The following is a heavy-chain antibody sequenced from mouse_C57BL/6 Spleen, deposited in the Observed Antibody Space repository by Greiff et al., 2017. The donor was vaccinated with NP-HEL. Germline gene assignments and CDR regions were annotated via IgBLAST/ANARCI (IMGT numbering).Heavy chain of an antibody. CDR2: ISYDGSN. J-gene: IGHJ2*01. D-gene: IGHD4-1*01. CDR1: GYSITSGYY. Sequence: ESGPGLVKPSQSLSLTCSVTGYSITSGYYWNWIRQFPGNKLEWMGYISYDGSNNYNPSLKNRISITRDTSKNQFFLKLNSVTTEDTATYYCARLGVGVFDYWGQGTTLTVSS. CDR3: ARLGVGVFDY. V-gene: IGHV3-6*01.